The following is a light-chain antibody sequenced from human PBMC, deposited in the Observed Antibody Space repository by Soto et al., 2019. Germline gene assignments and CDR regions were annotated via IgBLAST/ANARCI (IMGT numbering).Light chain of an antibody. V-gene: IGKV3-15*01. CDR1: QSVSNN. CDR2: YAS. CDR3: QQYNDWPPIT. J-gene: IGKJ5*01. Sequence: EITMTQSPVTLSVSPGERATLSCRASQSVSNNLAWYQQKPGQAPRLLIYYASTRATGIPARFSGSGSGTEFTLTISSLQSEDFALYYCQQYNDWPPITFGQGTRLEIK.